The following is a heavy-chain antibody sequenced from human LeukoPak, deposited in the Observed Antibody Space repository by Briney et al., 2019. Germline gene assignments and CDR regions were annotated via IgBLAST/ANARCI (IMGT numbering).Heavy chain of an antibody. Sequence: GGSLRLSCAASGFTFSSYSMNWVRQAPGKGLEWVSSISSSSYRYYADSVKGRFTISRDNAKNSLYLQMNSLRAEDTALFYCARNGTAPDAYFDYWGQGTLVTVSS. CDR2: ISSSSYR. CDR3: ARNGTAPDAYFDY. D-gene: IGHD1-14*01. V-gene: IGHV3-21*04. J-gene: IGHJ4*02. CDR1: GFTFSSYS.